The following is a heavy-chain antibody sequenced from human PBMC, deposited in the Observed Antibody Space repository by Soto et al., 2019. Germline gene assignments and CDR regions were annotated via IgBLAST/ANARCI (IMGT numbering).Heavy chain of an antibody. CDR3: AREGAATIFGVVYGFQDAFDI. Sequence: QVQLVQSGAEVKKPGASVKVSCKASGYTFTSYYLHWVRQAPGQGLEWIGIINPSGGSPDYAQKFQGRVTKYRDTSTSTIYMELSMLSSEDTAVYYCAREGAATIFGVVYGFQDAFDIWGQGTMVTVSS. J-gene: IGHJ3*02. CDR1: GYTFTSYY. D-gene: IGHD3-3*01. CDR2: INPSGGSP. V-gene: IGHV1-46*03.